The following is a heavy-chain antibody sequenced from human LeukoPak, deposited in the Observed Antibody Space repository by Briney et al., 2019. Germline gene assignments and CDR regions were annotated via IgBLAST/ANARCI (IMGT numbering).Heavy chain of an antibody. CDR2: LFHSGTT. CDR3: ARRGYGGSSFFDH. Sequence: SETLSLTCTVSGDSVSTNLYYWGWIRQPPGKGLEWIGNLFHSGTTYYNPSLKSRVSISVDTSKNQFSLKLNSVTAADTAVYYCARRGYGGSSFFDHWGQGTLVTVSS. J-gene: IGHJ4*02. D-gene: IGHD3-16*01. V-gene: IGHV4-39*01. CDR1: GDSVSTNLYY.